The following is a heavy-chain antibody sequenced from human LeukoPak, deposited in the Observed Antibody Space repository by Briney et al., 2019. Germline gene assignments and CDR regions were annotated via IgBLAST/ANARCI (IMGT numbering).Heavy chain of an antibody. CDR2: ISWNSGSI. J-gene: IGHJ4*02. CDR1: GFTFDDYA. V-gene: IGHV3-9*01. D-gene: IGHD3-9*01. CDR3: AKGVDDILTGYVDY. Sequence: PGGSLRLSCAASGFTFDDYAMHWVRHAPGKGLEWVSGISWNSGSIGYADSVKGRFTISRDNAKNSLYLQMNSLRAEDSALYYCAKGVDDILTGYVDYWGQGTLVTVSS.